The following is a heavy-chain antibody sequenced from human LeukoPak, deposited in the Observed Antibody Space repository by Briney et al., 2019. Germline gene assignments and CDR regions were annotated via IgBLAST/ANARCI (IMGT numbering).Heavy chain of an antibody. CDR2: IYHSGST. J-gene: IGHJ3*02. CDR3: ARSGLGFATFDI. D-gene: IGHD1-26*01. V-gene: IGHV4-38-2*02. CDR1: GYSISSGYY. Sequence: PSETLSLTCTVSGYSISSGYYWGWIRQPPGKGLEWIGSIYHSGSTYYNPSLKSRVTISVDTSKNQFSLKLSSVTAADTAVYYCARSGLGFATFDIWGQGTMVTVSS.